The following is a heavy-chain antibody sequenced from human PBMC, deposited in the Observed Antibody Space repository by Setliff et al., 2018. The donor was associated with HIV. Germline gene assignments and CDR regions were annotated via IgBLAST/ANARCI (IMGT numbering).Heavy chain of an antibody. CDR1: GFNFNDYG. CDR3: GNKGGQV. V-gene: IGHV3-33*08. D-gene: IGHD3-16*01. J-gene: IGHJ1*01. Sequence: PGGSLRLSCAASGFNFNDYGMHWVRQAPGKGLEWVSLLWRDEVGEYYADSVKGRFSISRDRSRNMVSLQMNSLRVEDTAIYYCGNKGGQVWGPGTLVTVSS. CDR2: LWRDEVGE.